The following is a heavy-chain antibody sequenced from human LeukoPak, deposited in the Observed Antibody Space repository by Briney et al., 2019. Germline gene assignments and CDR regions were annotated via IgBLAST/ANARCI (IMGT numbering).Heavy chain of an antibody. Sequence: GGSLRLSCAASGFTFSSYSMNWVRQAPGKGLEWVSSISSSSSYIYYADSVKGRFTISRDNAKNSLYLQMNSLRAEDTAVYYCARADSSSSFPDYWGQGTLVTVSS. CDR3: ARADSSSSFPDY. D-gene: IGHD6-13*01. J-gene: IGHJ4*02. V-gene: IGHV3-21*01. CDR2: ISSSSSYI. CDR1: GFTFSSYS.